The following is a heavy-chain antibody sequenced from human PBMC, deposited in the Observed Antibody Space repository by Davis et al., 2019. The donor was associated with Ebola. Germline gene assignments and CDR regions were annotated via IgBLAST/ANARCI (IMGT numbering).Heavy chain of an antibody. V-gene: IGHV3-33*07. CDR1: GFTFNNYG. CDR3: ARGSIWPDY. J-gene: IGHJ4*02. CDR2: IWYDGSNQ. Sequence: GESLKISCAASGFTFNNYGMYWVRQSPGKGLEWMAHIWYDGSNQFYAHSVEGRFTVSRDNSKNTLYLQIHSLRAEDTAIYYCARGSIWPDYWGQGTLVTVSS. D-gene: IGHD6-13*01.